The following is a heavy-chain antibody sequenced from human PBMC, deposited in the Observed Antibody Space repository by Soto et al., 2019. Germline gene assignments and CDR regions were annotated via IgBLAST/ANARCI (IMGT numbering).Heavy chain of an antibody. V-gene: IGHV4-4*02. Sequence: QVQLQESGPGLVKPSGTLSLTCAVSGGSISSSNWWSWVRQPPGKGLEWIGEIYHSGSTNCNPSLKSRVTISVDKCKNQFSLKLSSVTAADTAVYYCAREVAGATRTIDYWGQGTLVTVSS. J-gene: IGHJ4*02. CDR2: IYHSGST. CDR1: GGSISSSNW. CDR3: AREVAGATRTIDY. D-gene: IGHD1-26*01.